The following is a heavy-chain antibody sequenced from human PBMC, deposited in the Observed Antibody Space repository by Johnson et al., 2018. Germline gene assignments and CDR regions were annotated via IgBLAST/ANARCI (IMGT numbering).Heavy chain of an antibody. CDR2: IQQEGSQK. CDR1: GFTFSSYW. J-gene: IGHJ4*02. V-gene: IGHV3-7*01. Sequence: VQLVESGGGLVQPGGSLRLSCAASGFTFSSYWMTWVRQAPGKGLEWVANIQQEGSQKNDVDAVKGRFPIAGDNAKNALYLEMNSQRAEDTAIYYCFAGNWNHDGNLDGWGQGTLVTVSS. D-gene: IGHD1-14*01. CDR3: FAGNWNHDGNLDG.